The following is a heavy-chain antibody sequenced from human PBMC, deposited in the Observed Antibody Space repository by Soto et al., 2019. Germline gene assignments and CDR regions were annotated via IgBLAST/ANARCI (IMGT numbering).Heavy chain of an antibody. CDR3: ARDQGLGIAANNWFDP. D-gene: IGHD6-25*01. CDR2: IIPIFGTA. CDR1: GGTFSSYA. V-gene: IGHV1-69*01. J-gene: IGHJ5*02. Sequence: VKVSCKASGGTFSSYAISWVRQAPGQGLEWMGGIIPIFGTANYAQKFQGRVTITADESTSTAYMELSSLRSEDTAVYYCARDQGLGIAANNWFDPWGQGTLVTAPQ.